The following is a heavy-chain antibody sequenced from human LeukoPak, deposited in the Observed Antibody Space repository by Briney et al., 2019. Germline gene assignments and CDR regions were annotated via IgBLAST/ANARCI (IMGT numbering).Heavy chain of an antibody. V-gene: IGHV4-59*01. D-gene: IGHD3-10*01. J-gene: IGHJ4*02. CDR2: IFNSGST. CDR1: GDSLNSYS. Sequence: SETLSLTCSVSGDSLNSYSWSWIRQPPGKGLEWIGYIFNSGSTTYNPPLESRVTISQDTSKKQFSLRLRSVTAADTAVYYCAGDYTSWSYRFDYWGQGTLVTVSS. CDR3: AGDYTSWSYRFDY.